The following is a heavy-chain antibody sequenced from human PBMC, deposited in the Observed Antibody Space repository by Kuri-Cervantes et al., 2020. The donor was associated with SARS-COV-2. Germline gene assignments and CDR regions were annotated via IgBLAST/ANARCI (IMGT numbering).Heavy chain of an antibody. CDR1: GGSFSGYY. J-gene: IGHJ4*02. V-gene: IGHV4-34*01. Sequence: GSLRLSCAVYGGSFSGYYWSWIRQPPGKGLEWIGEINHSGSTNYNPSLKSRVTISVDTSKNQFSLRLSSVTAAGTAVYYCARHAESPIWGYWGQGTLVTVSS. CDR2: INHSGST. CDR3: ARHAESPIWGY. D-gene: IGHD3-16*01.